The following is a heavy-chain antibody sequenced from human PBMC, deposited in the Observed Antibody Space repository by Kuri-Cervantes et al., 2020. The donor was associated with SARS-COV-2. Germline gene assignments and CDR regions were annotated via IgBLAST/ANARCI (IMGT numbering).Heavy chain of an antibody. Sequence: GESLKISCAASGFTFSSYGMHWVRQAPGKGLEWVAFIRYDGSNKYYADSVKGRFTISRDNSKNTLYLQMNSLRAEDTAVYYCARELVVRAAIYVFDIWGQGTMVTV. CDR1: GFTFSSYG. J-gene: IGHJ3*02. D-gene: IGHD2-2*02. V-gene: IGHV3-30*02. CDR3: ARELVVRAAIYVFDI. CDR2: IRYDGSNK.